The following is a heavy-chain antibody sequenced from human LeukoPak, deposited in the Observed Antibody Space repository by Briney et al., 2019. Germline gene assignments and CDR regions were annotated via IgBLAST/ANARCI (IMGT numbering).Heavy chain of an antibody. D-gene: IGHD6-13*01. CDR2: ISSSGSTI. V-gene: IGHV3-48*03. CDR1: GFSFSTYG. J-gene: IGHJ4*02. Sequence: HPGGSLRLSCGASGFSFSTYGINWVRQAPGQGLDWVSKISSSGSTIKYADSVKGRFTISRDNAKNSLYLQMNSLRAEDTAVYYCARGGTSGYSSSLHFWGGNYYFDYWGQGTLVTVSS. CDR3: ARGGTSGYSSSLHFWGGNYYFDY.